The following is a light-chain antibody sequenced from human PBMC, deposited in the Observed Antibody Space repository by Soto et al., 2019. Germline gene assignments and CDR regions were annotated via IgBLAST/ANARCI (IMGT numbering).Light chain of an antibody. V-gene: IGLV6-57*02. CDR2: EDN. CDR1: SGSIASNY. Sequence: NFMLTQPHSVSESPGKTVTISCTGSSGSIASNYVQWYQQSPGSAPTTVIYEDNQRPSGVPDRFSGSIDSSSNSASLTISGLKTEDEADYYCQSYDSSNHAVFGGGTQLTVL. CDR3: QSYDSSNHAV. J-gene: IGLJ7*01.